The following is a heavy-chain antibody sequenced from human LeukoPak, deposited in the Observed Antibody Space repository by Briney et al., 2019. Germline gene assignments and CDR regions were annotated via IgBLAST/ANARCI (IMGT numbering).Heavy chain of an antibody. Sequence: SETLSLTCSVSGGSINNYYWSWIRQAPGKRLEWIGSVYHTGSTDYNPSLRSPVTISVDTSKNHFSLKVASVTAADTAIYYCTRDRLGGAVASWIPDYWGQGILVTVSS. CDR1: GGSINNYY. J-gene: IGHJ4*02. CDR2: VYHTGST. D-gene: IGHD3-3*01. V-gene: IGHV4-59*01. CDR3: TRDRLGGAVASWIPDY.